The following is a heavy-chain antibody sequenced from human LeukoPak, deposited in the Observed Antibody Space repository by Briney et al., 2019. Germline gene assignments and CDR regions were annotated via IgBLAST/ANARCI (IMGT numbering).Heavy chain of an antibody. J-gene: IGHJ3*02. CDR3: ARSAMGGYSKLDAFDI. CDR2: IYYSGST. Sequence: SETLSLTCTVSGGSISSGGYYWSWIRQHPGRGPEWIGYIYYSGSTYYNPSLKSRVTISVDTSKNQFSLKLSSVTAADTAVYYCARSAMGGYSKLDAFDIWGQGTMVTVSS. V-gene: IGHV4-31*03. D-gene: IGHD5-12*01. CDR1: GGSISSGGYY.